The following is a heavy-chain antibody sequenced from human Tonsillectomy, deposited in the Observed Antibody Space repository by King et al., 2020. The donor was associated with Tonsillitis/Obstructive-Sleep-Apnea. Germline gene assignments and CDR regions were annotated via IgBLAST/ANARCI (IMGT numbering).Heavy chain of an antibody. CDR1: GGSISSYY. J-gene: IGHJ4*02. CDR3: ARGPPRAPYLYYFDY. Sequence: QLQESGPGLVKPSETLSLTCTVSGGSISSYYWSWIRQPPGKGLEWIGYIYYSESTNSNPSLKSRVTISVDTSKNQFSLKLSSVTAADTAVYYCARGPPRAPYLYYFDYWGQGTLVTVSS. V-gene: IGHV4-59*01. D-gene: IGHD2/OR15-2a*01. CDR2: IYYSEST.